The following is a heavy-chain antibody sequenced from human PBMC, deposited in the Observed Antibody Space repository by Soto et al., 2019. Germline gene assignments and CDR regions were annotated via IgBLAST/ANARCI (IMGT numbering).Heavy chain of an antibody. J-gene: IGHJ4*02. CDR1: GGSITRSTYY. Sequence: KQSQTLSLTCTVSGGSITRSTYYWGWIRQPPGKGLEWIGSIYYSGSTYYHPSLKSRVTISVDTSKSQFSLKLSSVTAADTAVYYCATRQGMAGIDFWGQGTLVTVSS. CDR2: IYYSGST. V-gene: IGHV4-39*01. D-gene: IGHD6-19*01. CDR3: ATRQGMAGIDF.